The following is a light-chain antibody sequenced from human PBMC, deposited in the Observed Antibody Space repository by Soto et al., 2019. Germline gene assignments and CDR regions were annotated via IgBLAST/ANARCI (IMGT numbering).Light chain of an antibody. CDR2: GAS. CDR3: QQRSNWPLT. CDR1: QSVSSN. V-gene: IGKV3-15*01. Sequence: DIVIKQSPATLSVSTGKRATLSCRASQSVSSNLAWYQQKPGQAPRLLIYGASTRATGIPARFSGSGSGTEFTLTISSLEPEDFAVYYCQQRSNWPLTFGGGTKVDI. J-gene: IGKJ4*01.